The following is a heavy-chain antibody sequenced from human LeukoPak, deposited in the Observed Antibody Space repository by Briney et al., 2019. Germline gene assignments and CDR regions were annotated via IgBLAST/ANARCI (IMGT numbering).Heavy chain of an antibody. J-gene: IGHJ4*02. CDR2: ISGSGGST. V-gene: IGHV3-23*01. D-gene: IGHD3-22*01. CDR3: ARGSITMIVVVITPPDY. CDR1: GFTFSSYA. Sequence: GSLRLSCAASGFTFSSYAMSWVRQAPGKGLEWVSAISGSGGSTYYADSVKGRFTISRDNSKNTLYLQMNSLRAEDTAVYYCARGSITMIVVVITPPDYWGQGTLVTVSS.